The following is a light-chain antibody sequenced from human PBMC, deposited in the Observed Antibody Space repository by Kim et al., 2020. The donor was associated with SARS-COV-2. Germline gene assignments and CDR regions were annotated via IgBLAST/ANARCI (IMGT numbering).Light chain of an antibody. Sequence: SLVRDRLLITCRASQNIYNFLAWYPQKPGKAPKLLIYKASNLGSGFPSRFSGSGSGTEFTLTISSLQPDDFATYYCQHYRTYPVTFGQGTRLDIK. J-gene: IGKJ5*01. CDR1: QNIYNF. CDR2: KAS. CDR3: QHYRTYPVT. V-gene: IGKV1-5*03.